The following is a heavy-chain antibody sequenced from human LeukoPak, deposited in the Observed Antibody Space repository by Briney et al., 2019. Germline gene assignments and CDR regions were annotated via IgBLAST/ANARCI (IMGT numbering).Heavy chain of an antibody. J-gene: IGHJ5*02. Sequence: PGGSLRLSCAASGFTFSSYAMSWVRQAPGKGLEWVSTISGSGGSTYYADSVKGRFTVSRDNSKNTLYLQMNSLRAEDTAVYYCAKLNSDSSRWFDPWGQGTLVTVSS. D-gene: IGHD6-13*01. V-gene: IGHV3-23*01. CDR3: AKLNSDSSRWFDP. CDR1: GFTFSSYA. CDR2: ISGSGGST.